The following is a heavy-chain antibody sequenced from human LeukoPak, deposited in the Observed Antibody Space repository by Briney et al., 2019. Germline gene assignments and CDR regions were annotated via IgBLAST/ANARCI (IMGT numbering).Heavy chain of an antibody. D-gene: IGHD6-13*01. Sequence: GGSLRLSCAASGFTFSTYGMNWVRQAPGKGLEWVSFISSTSSTIYYADSVKGRFTISRDNAKNSLYLQMNSLRAEDTAVYYCARDGYRAAAYYGMDVWGQGTTVTVSS. CDR1: GFTFSTYG. J-gene: IGHJ6*02. CDR3: ARDGYRAAAYYGMDV. CDR2: ISSTSSTI. V-gene: IGHV3-48*01.